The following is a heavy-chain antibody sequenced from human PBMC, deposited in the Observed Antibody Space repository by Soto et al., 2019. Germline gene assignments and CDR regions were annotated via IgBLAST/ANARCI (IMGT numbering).Heavy chain of an antibody. CDR1: GYSFITYW. Sequence: KFGESLKISCKGSGYSFITYWIAWVRQKPGKGLEWMGIIDPADSETKYSPSFQGQVTISADKSINTAYLQWSSLKASDTAMYYCARLGQGGYVQGMDVWGQGTTVTVSS. V-gene: IGHV5-51*01. D-gene: IGHD5-12*01. CDR3: ARLGQGGYVQGMDV. CDR2: IDPADSET. J-gene: IGHJ6*02.